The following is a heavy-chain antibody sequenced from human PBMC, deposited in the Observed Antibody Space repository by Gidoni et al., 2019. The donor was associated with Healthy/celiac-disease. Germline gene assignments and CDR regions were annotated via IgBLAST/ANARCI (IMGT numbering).Heavy chain of an antibody. Sequence: QVQLVQSGAEVKNPGASVKVSCKASGYTFTSYAMHWVRQAPGQRLEWMGWINAGNGNTKYSQKFQGRVTITRDTSASTAYMELSSLRSEDTAVYYCARGDDYVLRFYAFDIWGQGTMVTVSS. CDR1: GYTFTSYA. D-gene: IGHD3-3*01. V-gene: IGHV1-3*01. J-gene: IGHJ3*02. CDR3: ARGDDYVLRFYAFDI. CDR2: INAGNGNT.